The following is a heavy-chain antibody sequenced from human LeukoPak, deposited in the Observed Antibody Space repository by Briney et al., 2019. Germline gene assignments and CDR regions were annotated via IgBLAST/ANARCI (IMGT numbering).Heavy chain of an antibody. CDR3: ARDGGGDYPHHYYYYYGMDV. J-gene: IGHJ6*02. D-gene: IGHD4-17*01. Sequence: GGSLRLSCAASGFTVSSNYMSWVRQAPGKGLEWVSVIYSGGSTYYADSVKGRFTISRDNSKNTLYLQMNSLRAEDTAVYYCARDGGGDYPHHYYYYYGMDVWGQGTTVTVSS. CDR1: GFTVSSNY. CDR2: IYSGGST. V-gene: IGHV3-66*01.